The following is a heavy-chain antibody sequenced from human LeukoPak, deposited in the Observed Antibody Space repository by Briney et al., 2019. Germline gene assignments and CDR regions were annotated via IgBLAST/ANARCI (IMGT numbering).Heavy chain of an antibody. Sequence: ASVKVSCKASGYTFTSYDVNRFRQATGQGLEWMGWMNPNSGNTGYAQKFQGRVSLTRDTSISTAYLELGSLRSEDTAVYYCAKNIALTGEFDSWGQGTLVTVSS. J-gene: IGHJ4*02. CDR1: GYTFTSYD. CDR3: AKNIALTGEFDS. V-gene: IGHV1-8*01. CDR2: MNPNSGNT. D-gene: IGHD7-27*01.